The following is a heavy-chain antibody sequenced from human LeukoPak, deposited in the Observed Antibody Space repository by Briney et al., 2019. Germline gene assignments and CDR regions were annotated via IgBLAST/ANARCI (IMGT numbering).Heavy chain of an antibody. V-gene: IGHV4-59*01. J-gene: IGHJ6*02. D-gene: IGHD1/OR15-1a*01. CDR2: IYYSGST. CDR1: GGSISSYY. CDR3: ARVTKYYYYYGMDV. Sequence: PSETLSLTCTDSGGSISSYYWSWIRQPPGKGLEWIGYIYYSGSTNYNPSLKSRVTISVDTSKNQFSLKLSSVTAADTAVYYCARVTKYYYYYGMDVWGQGTTVTVSS.